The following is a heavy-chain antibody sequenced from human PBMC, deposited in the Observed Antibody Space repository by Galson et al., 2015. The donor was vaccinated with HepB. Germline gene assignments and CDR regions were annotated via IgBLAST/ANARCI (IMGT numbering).Heavy chain of an antibody. J-gene: IGHJ3*02. V-gene: IGHV2-70*11. D-gene: IGHD6-25*01. Sequence: PALVKPTQTLTLTCAFSGFSLNTSGMCVSWIRQPPGKALEWLARIDWDDDVYYSTSMKTRLTISKDISKNQVILTMTNMDPVDTATYYCARMNFRQRLAGAFDIWGQGTMVTVSS. CDR3: ARMNFRQRLAGAFDI. CDR2: IDWDDDV. CDR1: GFSLNTSGMC.